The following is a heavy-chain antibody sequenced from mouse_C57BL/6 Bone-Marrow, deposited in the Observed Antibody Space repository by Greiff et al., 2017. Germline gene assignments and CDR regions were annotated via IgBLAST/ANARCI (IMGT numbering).Heavy chain of an antibody. CDR3: TTVYYYASSYEGY. J-gene: IGHJ2*01. CDR1: GFNIKDDY. CDR2: IDTENGDI. Sequence: VQLQQSGAELVRPGASVKLSCTASGFNIKDDYMHWVKQRPEKGLEWIGWIDTENGDIEYASQFQGKVTITADTSSNTAYLQLSSLTSEDTAVYYCTTVYYYASSYEGYWGQGTTLTVSS. D-gene: IGHD1-1*01. V-gene: IGHV14-4*01.